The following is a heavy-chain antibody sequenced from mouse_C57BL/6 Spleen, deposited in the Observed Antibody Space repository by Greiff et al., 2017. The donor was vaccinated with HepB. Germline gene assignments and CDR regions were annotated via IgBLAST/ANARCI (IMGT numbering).Heavy chain of an antibody. D-gene: IGHD2-4*01. CDR3: ARLGAITYYYAMDY. CDR2: IWSDGST. CDR1: GFSLTSYG. V-gene: IGHV2-6*03. J-gene: IGHJ4*01. Sequence: QVQLKESGPGLVAPSQSLSITCTVSGFSLTSYGVHWVRQPPGKGLEWLVVIWSDGSTTYNSALKSRLSISKDNSKSQVFIKMNSLQTDDTAMYYCARLGAITYYYAMDYWGQGTSVTVSS.